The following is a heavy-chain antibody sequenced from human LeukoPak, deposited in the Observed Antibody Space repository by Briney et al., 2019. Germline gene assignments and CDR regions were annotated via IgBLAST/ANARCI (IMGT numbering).Heavy chain of an antibody. V-gene: IGHV2-5*02. CDR3: AHSHWGYDILTGYYRENWFDP. D-gene: IGHD3-9*01. J-gene: IGHJ5*02. CDR2: IYWDDDK. Sequence: SGPTLVKPTQTLTLTCTFSGFSLSTSGVGVGWIRQPPGKALEWLALIYWDDDKRYSPSLKSRLTITKDTSKNQVVLTMTNVDPVDTATYYCAHSHWGYDILTGYYRENWFDPWGQGTLVTVSS. CDR1: GFSLSTSGVG.